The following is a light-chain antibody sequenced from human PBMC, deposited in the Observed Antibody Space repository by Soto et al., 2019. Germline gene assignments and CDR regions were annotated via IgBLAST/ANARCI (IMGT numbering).Light chain of an antibody. CDR2: GAS. Sequence: EIVMTQSPATLSASPGERATLSCRASQSVSRYLAWYQQKPGQAPRLLSYGASTRATGIPARFSGGGSGTDFTLTLSSLRSEDFAIYYCQQYHKWPPITFGQGTRLEIK. J-gene: IGKJ5*01. CDR3: QQYHKWPPIT. V-gene: IGKV3-15*01. CDR1: QSVSRY.